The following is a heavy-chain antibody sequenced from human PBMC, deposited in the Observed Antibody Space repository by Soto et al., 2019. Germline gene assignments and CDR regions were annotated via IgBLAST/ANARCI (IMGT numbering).Heavy chain of an antibody. J-gene: IGHJ4*02. D-gene: IGHD3-10*01. CDR3: TRDGHKFDFDY. CDR1: GYTFTTFY. CDR2: IHPGGGQT. V-gene: IGHV1-46*01. Sequence: QVQLLQSGPEVKKPGASVKVSCKTSGYTFTTFYVHWVRQAPGQGLEWMGRIHPGGGQTIYSQKFQDRVAVSRDTSTNTVYMELSNLRSDDTASYYCTRDGHKFDFDYWGQGTLVTVSS.